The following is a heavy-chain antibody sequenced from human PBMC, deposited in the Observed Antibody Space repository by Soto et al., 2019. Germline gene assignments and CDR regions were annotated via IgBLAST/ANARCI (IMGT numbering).Heavy chain of an antibody. Sequence: TLSLTCAVSGGSISSGGYSWSWIRQPPGKGLEWIGYIYHSGSTYYNPSLKSRVTISVDRPKSQFSLKLSSVTAADTAVYYCARGGDYYDSSGYYYGLNWFDPWGQGXLVTVSS. CDR2: IYHSGST. D-gene: IGHD3-22*01. CDR3: ARGGDYYDSSGYYYGLNWFDP. CDR1: GGSISSGGYS. V-gene: IGHV4-30-2*01. J-gene: IGHJ5*02.